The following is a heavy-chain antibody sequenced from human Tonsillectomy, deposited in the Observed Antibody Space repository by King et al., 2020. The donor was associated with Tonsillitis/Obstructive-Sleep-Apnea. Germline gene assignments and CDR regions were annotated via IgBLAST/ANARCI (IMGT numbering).Heavy chain of an antibody. V-gene: IGHV4-39*01. CDR1: GGSISSSTYY. D-gene: IGHD3-10*02. CDR2: IYYSGST. Sequence: VQLQESGPGLVKPSETLSLTCTVSGGSISSSTYYWGWIRQPPGMGLEWIGTIYYSGSTYYNPSLKSRVTISVDTSKNQFSLKLSSVTAADTAVYYCARHAPDYFVRIGTAYYMDVWGKGTTVTVSS. CDR3: ARHAPDYFVRIGTAYYMDV. J-gene: IGHJ6*03.